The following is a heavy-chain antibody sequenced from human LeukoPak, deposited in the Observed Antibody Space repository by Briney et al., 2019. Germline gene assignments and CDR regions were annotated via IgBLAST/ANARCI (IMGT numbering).Heavy chain of an antibody. CDR1: GGSISSSNW. D-gene: IGHD3-10*01. Sequence: SETLSLTCAVSGGSISSSNWWSWVRQPPGKGLEWIGNIYYSGSTYYNPSLKSRVTISVDTSKNHFSLRLNSVTAADTAVYYCAKPSNYYGSATDAFDFWGQGTMVTVSS. J-gene: IGHJ3*01. CDR2: IYYSGST. V-gene: IGHV4-4*02. CDR3: AKPSNYYGSATDAFDF.